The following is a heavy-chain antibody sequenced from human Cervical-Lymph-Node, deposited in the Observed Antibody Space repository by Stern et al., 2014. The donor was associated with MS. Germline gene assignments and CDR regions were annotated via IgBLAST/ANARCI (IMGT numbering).Heavy chain of an antibody. CDR3: TSLPLGNYDY. J-gene: IGHJ4*02. V-gene: IGHV3-30*04. Sequence: QLVQSGGGVVQPGRSLRLSCAASGFTFDNYAMHWVRQPPGKGLEWVAIISYDGTKKYHADSVKGRFTISRDSSRNTLYLQMNSLRAEDTAVYYCTSLPLGNYDYWGQGTLVTVSS. CDR2: ISYDGTKK. CDR1: GFTFDNYA.